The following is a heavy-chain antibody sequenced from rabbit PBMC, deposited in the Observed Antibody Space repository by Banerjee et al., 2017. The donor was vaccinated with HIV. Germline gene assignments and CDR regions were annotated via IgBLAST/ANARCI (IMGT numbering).Heavy chain of an antibody. D-gene: IGHD4-1*01. J-gene: IGHJ4*01. CDR2: INTSSGNT. CDR1: GFSFSNKYV. V-gene: IGHV1S45*01. CDR3: ARDLAGAIGWNFNL. Sequence: QEQLVESGGGLVKPEGSLTLTCTASGFSFSNKYVMCWVRQAPGKGLEWIVCINTSSGNTVYASWAKGRFTISKTSWTTVTLQMTSLTAADTATYFCARDLAGAIGWNFNLWGPGTLVTVS.